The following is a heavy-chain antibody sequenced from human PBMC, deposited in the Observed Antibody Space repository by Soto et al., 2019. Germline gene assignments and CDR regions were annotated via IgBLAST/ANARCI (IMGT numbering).Heavy chain of an antibody. CDR3: ARDRGYPDSFDI. D-gene: IGHD2-2*01. V-gene: IGHV3-74*01. CDR2: INGDGTTT. J-gene: IGHJ3*02. Sequence: GGSLRLSCAASGFPFGPFYMHWVRQAPGKGLEWVSHINGDGTTTVYADSVKGRFTISRDNAKNTLYLQTTSLRAEDTAVYYCARDRGYPDSFDIWGQGTMVTVSS. CDR1: GFPFGPFY.